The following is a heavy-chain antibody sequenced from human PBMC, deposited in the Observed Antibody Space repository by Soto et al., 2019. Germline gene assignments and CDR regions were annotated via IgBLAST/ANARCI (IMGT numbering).Heavy chain of an antibody. Sequence: PGGSLRLSCAASGFTFSSYAMSWVRQAPGKGLEWVSTVTVSGGSTYYADSVKGRFTISRDNSKNTLYLQMNSLRAEDTAIYYCAKARLDSSGFYYFGFDYWGQGILVTVSS. J-gene: IGHJ4*02. V-gene: IGHV3-23*01. D-gene: IGHD3-22*01. CDR3: AKARLDSSGFYYFGFDY. CDR1: GFTFSSYA. CDR2: VTVSGGST.